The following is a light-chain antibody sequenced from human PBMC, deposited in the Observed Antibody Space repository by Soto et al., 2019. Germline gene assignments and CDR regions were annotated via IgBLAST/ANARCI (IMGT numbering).Light chain of an antibody. CDR2: DVS. Sequence: QSALTQPASVSGSTGQSITISCTGNSSDVGVYNSVSIYQQHPGKAPKLMIYDVSNRPSGVSNRFSGSMSGNKASLTISGLQAEDEADYYCSSYTSSSTPYVFGTGTKITVL. J-gene: IGLJ1*01. V-gene: IGLV2-14*01. CDR1: SSDVGVYNS. CDR3: SSYTSSSTPYV.